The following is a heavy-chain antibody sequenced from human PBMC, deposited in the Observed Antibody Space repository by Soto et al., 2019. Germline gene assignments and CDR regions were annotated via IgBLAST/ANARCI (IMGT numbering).Heavy chain of an antibody. V-gene: IGHV6-1*01. CDR2: TYYRSKWYN. CDR1: GDSVASNSAA. D-gene: IGHD2-15*01. Sequence: SQTLSLTCAISGDSVASNSAAWNWIGQSPSRGLEWLGRTYYRSKWYNDYAVSVKSRIPINPDTSKNQFSLQLNSVTPEDTAVYYCARGAYCSGGSCYWWFDPWGQGTLVTVPS. CDR3: ARGAYCSGGSCYWWFDP. J-gene: IGHJ5*02.